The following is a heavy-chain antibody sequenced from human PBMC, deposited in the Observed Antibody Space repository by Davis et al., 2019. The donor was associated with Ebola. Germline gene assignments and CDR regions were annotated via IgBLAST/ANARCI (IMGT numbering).Heavy chain of an antibody. J-gene: IGHJ4*02. CDR1: GYTFTGYY. Sequence: AASVKVSCKASGYTFTGYYMHWVRQAPGQGLEWMGWMNPNSGNTGYAQKFQGRVTMTRNTSISTAYMELSSLRSEDTAVYYCARLGHGGNSAAFDYWGQGTLVTVSS. CDR3: ARLGHGGNSAAFDY. D-gene: IGHD4-23*01. CDR2: MNPNSGNT. V-gene: IGHV1-8*02.